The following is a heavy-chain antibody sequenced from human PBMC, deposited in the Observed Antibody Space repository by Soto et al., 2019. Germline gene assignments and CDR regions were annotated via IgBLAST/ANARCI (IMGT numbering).Heavy chain of an antibody. Sequence: WESLKISCKGSGYSFTTYWIGWVRQMPGKGLEWMGIIYPGDSDTRYSPSFQGQVTISADKSISTAYLQWSSLKASDTAMYYCARQMVRGPYYYYYGMDVWGQGTTVTVSS. D-gene: IGHD3-10*01. CDR3: ARQMVRGPYYYYYGMDV. V-gene: IGHV5-51*01. CDR1: GYSFTTYW. CDR2: IYPGDSDT. J-gene: IGHJ6*02.